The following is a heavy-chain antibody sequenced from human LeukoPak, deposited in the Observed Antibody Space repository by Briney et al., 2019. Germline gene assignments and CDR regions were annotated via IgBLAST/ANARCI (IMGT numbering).Heavy chain of an antibody. CDR2: ISYDGSNK. Sequence: XGSLRLSCAASGFTFSSYGMHWVRQAPGKGLEWVAVISYDGSNKYYADSVKGRFTISRDNSKNTLYLQMNSLRAEDTAVYYCAKDSSSVTTRGYFDYWGQGTLVTVSS. CDR1: GFTFSSYG. V-gene: IGHV3-30*18. J-gene: IGHJ4*02. CDR3: AKDSSSVTTRGYFDY. D-gene: IGHD4-17*01.